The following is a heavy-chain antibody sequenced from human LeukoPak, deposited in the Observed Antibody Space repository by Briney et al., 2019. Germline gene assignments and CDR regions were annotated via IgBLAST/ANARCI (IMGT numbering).Heavy chain of an antibody. J-gene: IGHJ5*02. CDR2: IYHSGST. V-gene: IGHV4-38-2*01. CDR1: GYSISSGYY. Sequence: SETLSLTCAVSGYSISSGYYWGWIRQPPGKGLEWIGSIYHSGSTYYNPSLKSRVTISVDTSKNQFSLKLSSVTAADTAVYYCARQGDGYRNWFDPWGQGTLVTVSS. D-gene: IGHD5-24*01. CDR3: ARQGDGYRNWFDP.